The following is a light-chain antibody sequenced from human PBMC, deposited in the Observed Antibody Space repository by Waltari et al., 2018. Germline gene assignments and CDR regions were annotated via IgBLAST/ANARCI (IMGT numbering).Light chain of an antibody. CDR2: AAS. CDR3: QQSYTAPYT. CDR1: QTVTNY. J-gene: IGKJ2*01. Sequence: DIQMTQSPSSLSASVGDRVTTSCRASQTVTNYLNWYQQKPGKAPKLLIYAASTVQSGVPSRFSGSGSGTDFTLTISSLQLEDFVTYYCQQSYTAPYTFGQGTDLEIK. V-gene: IGKV1-39*01.